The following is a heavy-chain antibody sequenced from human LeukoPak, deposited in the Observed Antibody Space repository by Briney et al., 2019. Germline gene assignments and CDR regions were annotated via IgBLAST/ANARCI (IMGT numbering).Heavy chain of an antibody. J-gene: IGHJ4*02. CDR1: GFTFSSYN. V-gene: IGHV3-48*04. D-gene: IGHD1-26*01. CDR2: ISSSGSTI. Sequence: GSLRLSCGASGFTFSSYNMYWVRQAPGKGLEWVSYISSSGSTIYYADSVKGRFTISRDNAKNSLYLQMSSLRAEDTAVYYCARDPGAWELNWGQGTLVTVSS. CDR3: ARDPGAWELN.